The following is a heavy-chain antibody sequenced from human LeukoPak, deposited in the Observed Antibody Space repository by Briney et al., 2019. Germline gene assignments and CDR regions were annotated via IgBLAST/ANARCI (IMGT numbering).Heavy chain of an antibody. J-gene: IGHJ5*02. V-gene: IGHV3-15*01. CDR2: IKSKTDGGTT. CDR1: GFTFSNAW. Sequence: PGGSLRLSCAASGFTFSNAWMSWVRQAPGKGLEWVGCIKSKTDGGTTDYAAPVKGRFTISRDDSKNTLYLQMNSLKTEDTAVYYCTTAHVVVVAATPSWGQGTLVTVSS. CDR3: TTAHVVVVAATPS. D-gene: IGHD2-15*01.